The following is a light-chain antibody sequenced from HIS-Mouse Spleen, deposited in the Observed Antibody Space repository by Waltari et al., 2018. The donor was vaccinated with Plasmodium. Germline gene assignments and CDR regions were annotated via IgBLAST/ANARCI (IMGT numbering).Light chain of an antibody. J-gene: IGLJ1*01. CDR1: SSDVGCYHS. CDR3: CSYAGSYTFV. V-gene: IGLV2-11*01. CDR2: DVS. Sequence: QSALTQPRSVSGSPGQSVTISCTSTSSDVGCYHSVSWYQQHPGKAPKLMIYDVSKRPSGVPDRFSGSKSGNTASLTISGLQAEDEADYYCCSYAGSYTFVFGTGTKVTVL.